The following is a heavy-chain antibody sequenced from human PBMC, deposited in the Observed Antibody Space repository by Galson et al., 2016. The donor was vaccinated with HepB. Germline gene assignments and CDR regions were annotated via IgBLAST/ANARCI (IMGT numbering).Heavy chain of an antibody. V-gene: IGHV1-18*04. D-gene: IGHD1-14*01. CDR1: GYTFTRHG. CDR2: INTNNGGT. Sequence: SVKVSCKASGYTFTRHGISWVRQAPGQGLEWMGWINTNNGGTDYAQKLQGRVTMTTDTSTSTGYMELWSLRSDDTAVYYCARDPLVPKYRNGMDVWGQGTTVTVSS. CDR3: ARDPLVPKYRNGMDV. J-gene: IGHJ6*02.